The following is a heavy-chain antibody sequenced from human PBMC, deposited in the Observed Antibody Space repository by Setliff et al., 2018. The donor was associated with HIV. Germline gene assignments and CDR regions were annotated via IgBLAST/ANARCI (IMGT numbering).Heavy chain of an antibody. Sequence: GSLRLSCAASGFTVSTYYMSWVRQAPGKGLEWVSTIYSDGSTYHADSVNGRFTLSRDNSENALYLQIDSLRPEDTAVYYCARLRLYNSALDYWGQGTLVTVSS. D-gene: IGHD3-10*01. V-gene: IGHV3-66*02. CDR1: GFTVSTYY. CDR2: IYSDGST. CDR3: ARLRLYNSALDY. J-gene: IGHJ4*02.